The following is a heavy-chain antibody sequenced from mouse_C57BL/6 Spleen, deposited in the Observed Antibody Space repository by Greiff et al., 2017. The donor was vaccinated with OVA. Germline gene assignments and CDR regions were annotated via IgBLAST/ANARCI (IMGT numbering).Heavy chain of an antibody. D-gene: IGHD2-4*01. CDR2: INPNNGGT. CDR1: GYTFTDYY. J-gene: IGHJ1*03. Sequence: EVQLQQSGPELVKPGASVKISCKASGYTFTDYYMNWVKQSHGKSLEWIGDINPNNGGTSYNQKFKGKATLTVDKSSSTAYMELRSLTSEDSAVYYCARGHYDYEDFDVWGTGTTVTVSS. V-gene: IGHV1-26*01. CDR3: ARGHYDYEDFDV.